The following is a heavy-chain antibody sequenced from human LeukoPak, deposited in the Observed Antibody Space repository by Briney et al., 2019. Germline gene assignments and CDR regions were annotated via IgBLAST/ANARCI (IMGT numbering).Heavy chain of an antibody. V-gene: IGHV3-23*01. D-gene: IGHD6-19*01. Sequence: GGSLRLSCAASGSTFSSYAMSWVRQAPGKGLEWVSAISGSGGSTYYADSVKGRFTISRDNSKNTLYLQMNSLRAEDTAVYYCAKALYSSGWYYFDYWGQGTLVTVSS. J-gene: IGHJ4*02. CDR2: ISGSGGST. CDR1: GSTFSSYA. CDR3: AKALYSSGWYYFDY.